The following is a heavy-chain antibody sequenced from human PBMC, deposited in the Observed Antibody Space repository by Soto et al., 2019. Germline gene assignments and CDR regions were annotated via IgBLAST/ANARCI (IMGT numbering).Heavy chain of an antibody. CDR1: GGPISSYY. V-gene: IGHV4-59*12. Sequence: PSETLSLTCTVSGGPISSYYWSWIRQPPGKGLEWIGYIYYSGSTNYNPSLKSRVTISVDTSKNQFSLKLSSVTAADTAVYYCARDSPQNSYALNWFDPWGQGTLVTVSS. D-gene: IGHD3-16*01. CDR2: IYYSGST. CDR3: ARDSPQNSYALNWFDP. J-gene: IGHJ5*02.